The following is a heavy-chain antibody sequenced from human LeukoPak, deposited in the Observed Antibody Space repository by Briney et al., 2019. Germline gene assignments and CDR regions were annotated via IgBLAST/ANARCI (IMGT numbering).Heavy chain of an antibody. CDR1: GGPISGSY. D-gene: IGHD4-23*01. V-gene: IGHV4-4*07. CDR3: ARDTLYGGFDY. Sequence: SETLSLTCTVSGGPISGSYWNWIRQPAGKGLEWIGRIYTSGTTNYNPSLKSRVTMSVDTSKNQLSLKLRSVTAADTAVYYCARDTLYGGFDYWGQGTLVTVSS. CDR2: IYTSGTT. J-gene: IGHJ4*02.